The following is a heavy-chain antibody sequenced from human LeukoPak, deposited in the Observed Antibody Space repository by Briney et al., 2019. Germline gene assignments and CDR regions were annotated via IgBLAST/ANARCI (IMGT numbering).Heavy chain of an antibody. Sequence: SGTLSLTCAVSGGSISSSNWWSCIRQPPGKGLEWIGEINHSGSTNYNPSLKSRVTISVDTSKNQFSLKLSSVTAADTAVYYCARLRTYYYGSGSYYNGDYWGQGTLVTVSS. J-gene: IGHJ4*02. CDR3: ARLRTYYYGSGSYYNGDY. D-gene: IGHD3-10*01. V-gene: IGHV4-4*02. CDR2: INHSGST. CDR1: GGSISSSNW.